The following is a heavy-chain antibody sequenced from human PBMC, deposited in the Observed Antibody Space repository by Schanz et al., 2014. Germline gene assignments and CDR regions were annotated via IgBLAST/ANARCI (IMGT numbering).Heavy chain of an antibody. CDR3: ATMWGYGTATACQILEVLDG. Sequence: QVQLVQSGDEVKKPGASVKVSCKTSGYTFSDYGITWVRQAPGQGLEWVGWISPYTGNTHYFDKMEGRVTMTTDTSTSTAYMELRSLRSDDTAMYYCATMWGYGTATACQILEVLDGWGQGTMVTVSS. D-gene: IGHD2-8*02. V-gene: IGHV1-18*01. J-gene: IGHJ3*01. CDR2: ISPYTGNT. CDR1: GYTFSDYG.